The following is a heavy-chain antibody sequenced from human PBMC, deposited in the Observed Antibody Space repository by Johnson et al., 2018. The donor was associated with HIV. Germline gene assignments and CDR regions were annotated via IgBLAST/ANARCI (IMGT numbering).Heavy chain of an antibody. Sequence: QVQLMESGGGVVQPGRSLRLSCAASGFTFSSYGMHWVRQAPGKGLEWVAFIRYDGSNKYYADSVKGRFTISRDNSKNTLYLQMNSLRAEGTAVYYCARTEITFGGVIDPHDAFDIWGQGTMVTVSS. CDR1: GFTFSSYG. CDR3: ARTEITFGGVIDPHDAFDI. CDR2: IRYDGSNK. J-gene: IGHJ3*02. D-gene: IGHD3-16*02. V-gene: IGHV3-30*05.